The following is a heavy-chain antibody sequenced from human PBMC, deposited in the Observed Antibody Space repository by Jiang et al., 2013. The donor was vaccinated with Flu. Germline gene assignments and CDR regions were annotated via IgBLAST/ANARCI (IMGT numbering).Heavy chain of an antibody. J-gene: IGHJ2*01. CDR3: ARDPRGDWYFDL. V-gene: IGHV3-53*04. Sequence: EWVSVIYSGGSTYYADSVKGRFTISRHNSKNTLYLQMNSLRAEDTAVYYCARDPRGDWYFDLWGRGTLVTVSS. CDR2: IYSGGST.